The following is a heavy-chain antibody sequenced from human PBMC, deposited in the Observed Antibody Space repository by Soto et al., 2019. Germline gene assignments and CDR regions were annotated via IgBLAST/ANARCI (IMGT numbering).Heavy chain of an antibody. Sequence: PSETLSLTCAVSGYSISSSNWWGWIRQPPGKGLEWIGCVYYSGNTYYNPSLKSRVTMSVDTSKNQLSLILYSVTAADTGVYYCARYSAASGTYYFDYWGPGTLVT. J-gene: IGHJ4*01. CDR2: VYYSGNT. CDR1: GYSISSSNW. D-gene: IGHD6-13*01. CDR3: ARYSAASGTYYFDY. V-gene: IGHV4-28*01.